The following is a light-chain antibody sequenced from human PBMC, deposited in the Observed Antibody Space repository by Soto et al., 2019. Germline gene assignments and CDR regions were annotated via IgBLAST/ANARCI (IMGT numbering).Light chain of an antibody. CDR2: GAS. Sequence: EIVMTQSPATLSVSPGERATLSCRASQSVSSNLAWYQQKPGQAPRLLIYGASTRANGIPARFSGTGSGTEFTLTISSLQSDDLVVYFCQQSNTWPSPSWTFGQGTNVEIK. J-gene: IGKJ1*01. V-gene: IGKV3-15*01. CDR3: QQSNTWPSPSWT. CDR1: QSVSSN.